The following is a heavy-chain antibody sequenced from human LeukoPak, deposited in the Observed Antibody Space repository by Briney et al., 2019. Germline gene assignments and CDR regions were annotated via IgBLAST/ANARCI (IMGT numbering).Heavy chain of an antibody. CDR3: ARGPYCGGDCYSAEWDDY. J-gene: IGHJ4*02. V-gene: IGHV1-18*04. Sequence: GASVKVSCKASGYTFTSYGISWVRQAPGQGLEWMGRISAYNGNTNYAQKLQGRVTMTTDTSTSTAYMELRSLRSDDTAVYYCARGPYCGGDCYSAEWDDYWGQGTLVTVSS. CDR2: ISAYNGNT. CDR1: GYTFTSYG. D-gene: IGHD2-21*02.